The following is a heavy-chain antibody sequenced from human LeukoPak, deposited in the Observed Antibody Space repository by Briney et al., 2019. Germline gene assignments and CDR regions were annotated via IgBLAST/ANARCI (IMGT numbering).Heavy chain of an antibody. CDR2: ISYDGSNK. D-gene: IGHD5-18*01. CDR1: GFTFSSYA. V-gene: IGHV3-30-3*01. Sequence: GGSLRLSCAASGFTFSSYAMHWVRQAPGKGLEWVAVISYDGSNKYYADSVKGRFTISRDNSKNTLYLQMNSLRAEDTAVYYCARGLSSYGYFDCWGQGTLVTVSS. CDR3: ARGLSSYGYFDC. J-gene: IGHJ4*02.